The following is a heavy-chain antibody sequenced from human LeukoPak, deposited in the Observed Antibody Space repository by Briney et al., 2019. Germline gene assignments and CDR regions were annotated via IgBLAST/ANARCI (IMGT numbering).Heavy chain of an antibody. D-gene: IGHD3-10*01. Sequence: PSETLSLTCTVSGDSISGYYWSWIRQPPGKGLEWIGEINHSGSTNYNPSLKSRVTISVDTSKNQFSLKLSSVTAADTAVYYCARIRGSGAYYYYGMDVWGQGTTVTVSS. CDR1: GDSISGYY. V-gene: IGHV4-34*01. CDR3: ARIRGSGAYYYYGMDV. CDR2: INHSGST. J-gene: IGHJ6*02.